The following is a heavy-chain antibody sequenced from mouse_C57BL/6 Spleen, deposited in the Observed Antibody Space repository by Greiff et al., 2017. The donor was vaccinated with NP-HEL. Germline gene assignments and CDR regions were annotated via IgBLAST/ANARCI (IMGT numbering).Heavy chain of an antibody. D-gene: IGHD3-2*02. V-gene: IGHV14-2*01. CDR2: IDPEDGET. J-gene: IGHJ3*01. Sequence: VQLKESGAELVKPGASVKLSCTASGFNIKDYYMHWVKQRTEQGLEWIGRIDPEDGETKYAPKFQGKATITADTSSNTAYLQLSSLTSEDTAVDYCSRRGSSGVAWFAYWGQGTLVTVSA. CDR3: SRRGSSGVAWFAY. CDR1: GFNIKDYY.